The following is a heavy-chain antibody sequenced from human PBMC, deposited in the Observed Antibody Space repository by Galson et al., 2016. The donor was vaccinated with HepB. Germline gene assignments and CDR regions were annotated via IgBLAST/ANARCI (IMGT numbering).Heavy chain of an antibody. J-gene: IGHJ5*01. CDR2: IKQDRNEN. V-gene: IGHV3-7*01. CDR1: GFTFSNYW. CDR3: ARIASAVAGTWFDP. D-gene: IGHD6-19*01. Sequence: LRLSCAASGFTFSNYWMSWVRQAPGKGLEWVANIKQDRNENFYADSVKGRFTISRDNAKNSLYLQMNSLRVDDTAVYYCARIASAVAGTWFDPWGQGTLVTVSS.